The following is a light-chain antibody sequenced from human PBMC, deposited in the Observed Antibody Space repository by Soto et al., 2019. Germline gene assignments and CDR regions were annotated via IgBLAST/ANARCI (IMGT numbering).Light chain of an antibody. CDR1: SSNIGNNY. Sequence: SVLTQPPSVSAAPGQKVTISCSGSSSNIGNNYVSWYQQLPGTAPKLLIYDNNKRPSGIPDRFSGSKSGTSATLGITGLQTGDEADYYCGTWDSRLSVVVFGGGTKVTVL. CDR3: GTWDSRLSVVV. V-gene: IGLV1-51*01. CDR2: DNN. J-gene: IGLJ2*01.